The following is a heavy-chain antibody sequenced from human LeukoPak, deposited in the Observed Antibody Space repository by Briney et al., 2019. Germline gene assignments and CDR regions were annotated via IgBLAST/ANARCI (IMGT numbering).Heavy chain of an antibody. CDR3: ARAGPIQLWSPRYAFDI. Sequence: TSETLSLTCTVSGGSISSYYWSWIRQPPGKGLEWIGYIYYSGSTNYNPSLKSRVTISVDTSKNQFSLKLSSVIAADTAVYYCARAGPIQLWSPRYAFDIWGQGTMVTVSS. CDR2: IYYSGST. CDR1: GGSISSYY. V-gene: IGHV4-59*01. D-gene: IGHD5-18*01. J-gene: IGHJ3*02.